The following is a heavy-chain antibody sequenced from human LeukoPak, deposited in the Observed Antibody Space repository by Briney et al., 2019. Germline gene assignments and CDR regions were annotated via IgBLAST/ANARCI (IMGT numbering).Heavy chain of an antibody. J-gene: IGHJ4*02. D-gene: IGHD5-24*01. CDR1: GGSISSSSYY. Sequence: PSETLSLTCTVSGGSISSSSYYWGWIRQPPGKGLEWIGYINYSGSTNYNPSLNSRVIISVDSSKNQFSLNLRSVTAADTAVYYCARSGWLQFDYFDDWGQGARVTVSS. CDR2: INYSGST. CDR3: ARSGWLQFDYFDD. V-gene: IGHV4-61*05.